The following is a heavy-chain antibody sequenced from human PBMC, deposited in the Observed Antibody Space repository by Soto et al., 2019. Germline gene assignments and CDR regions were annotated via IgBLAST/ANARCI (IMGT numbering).Heavy chain of an antibody. V-gene: IGHV4-59*01. CDR2: IYYSGST. Sequence: SETLSLTCTVSGGSISSYYWSWIRQPPGKGLEWIGYIYYSGSTNYNPSLKSRVTISVDTSKNQFSLKVTAVSPADTAVYYCARMVGIGGRRRWFDPWGQGTLVTVSS. CDR1: GGSISSYY. CDR3: ARMVGIGGRRRWFDP. J-gene: IGHJ5*02. D-gene: IGHD6-6*01.